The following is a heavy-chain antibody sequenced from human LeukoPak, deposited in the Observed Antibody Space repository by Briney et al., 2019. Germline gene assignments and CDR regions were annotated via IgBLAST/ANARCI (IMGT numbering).Heavy chain of an antibody. Sequence: SETLSLTCAVYGGSFSGYYWSWIRQPPGKGLEWIGEINHSGSTNYNPSLKSRVTISVDTSKNKFSLKLSSVTAADTAVYYCARYSPPRNHAFDIWGQGTMVTVSS. CDR3: ARYSPPRNHAFDI. CDR2: INHSGST. V-gene: IGHV4-34*01. CDR1: GGSFSGYY. D-gene: IGHD2-21*01. J-gene: IGHJ3*02.